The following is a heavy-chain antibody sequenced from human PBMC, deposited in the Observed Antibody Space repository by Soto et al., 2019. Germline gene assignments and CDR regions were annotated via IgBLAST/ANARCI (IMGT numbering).Heavy chain of an antibody. CDR2: INHSGST. V-gene: IGHV4-34*01. D-gene: IGHD3-3*01. CDR3: AGAQLGSGFFGAFDI. CDR1: GGSFSGYY. Sequence: QVQLQQWGAGLLKPSETLSLTCAVYGGSFSGYYWSWIRQPPGQGLEWIGEINHSGSTTYNPSLKRRVTISADTSKNQFSLELRAVAAAATAVYYCAGAQLGSGFFGAFDIWGQGTMVTVSS. J-gene: IGHJ3*02.